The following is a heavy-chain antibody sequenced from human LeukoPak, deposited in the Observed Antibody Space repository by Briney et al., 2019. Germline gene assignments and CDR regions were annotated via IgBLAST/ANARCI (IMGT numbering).Heavy chain of an antibody. V-gene: IGHV1-18*01. D-gene: IGHD3-9*01. J-gene: IGHJ4*02. Sequence: ASVKVSCNASGYTFTSYGISWVRQAPGQGLEWMGWISAYNGNTNYAQKLQGRVTMTTDTSTSTAYMELRSLRSDDTAVYYCASSDIDILTGYPLYYFDYWGQGTLVTVSS. CDR1: GYTFTSYG. CDR3: ASSDIDILTGYPLYYFDY. CDR2: ISAYNGNT.